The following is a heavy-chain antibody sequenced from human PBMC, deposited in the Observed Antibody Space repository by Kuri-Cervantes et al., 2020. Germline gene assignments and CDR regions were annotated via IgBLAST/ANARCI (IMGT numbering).Heavy chain of an antibody. V-gene: IGHV4-4*02. Sequence: GSLRLSCAVSGGSISSSNWWSWVRQPPGKGLEWIGEIYHSGSTNYNPSLKSRVTISVDKSKNQFSLKLSSVTAADTAVYYCARILRSDNSDSWDYHYYMDVWGKGTTVTVSS. CDR3: ARILRSDNSDSWDYHYYMDV. CDR1: GGSISSSNW. D-gene: IGHD3-22*01. J-gene: IGHJ6*03. CDR2: IYHSGST.